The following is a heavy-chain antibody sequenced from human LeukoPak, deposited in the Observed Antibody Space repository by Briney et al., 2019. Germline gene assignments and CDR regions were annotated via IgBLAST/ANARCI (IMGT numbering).Heavy chain of an antibody. Sequence: QPGRSLRLSCAASGFTFSSYGMHWVRRAPGKGLEWVAVISYDGSNKYYADSVKGRFTISRDNSKNTLYLQMNSLRAEDTAVYYCASFLGGGWYVKGYWGQGTLVTVSS. J-gene: IGHJ4*02. D-gene: IGHD6-19*01. CDR2: ISYDGSNK. V-gene: IGHV3-30*03. CDR3: ASFLGGGWYVKGY. CDR1: GFTFSSYG.